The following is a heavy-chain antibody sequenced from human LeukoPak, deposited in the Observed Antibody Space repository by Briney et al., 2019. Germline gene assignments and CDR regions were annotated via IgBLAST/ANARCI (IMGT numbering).Heavy chain of an antibody. CDR2: ISSSGST. CDR3: ARGPYSYDSSGAFDI. J-gene: IGHJ3*02. V-gene: IGHV4-61*02. Sequence: SETLSLTCTVSGDSISSGDYYWSWIRQPAGKGLEWIGRISSSGSTNYNPSLKSRVTVSVDTSKNQFSLKLSSVTAADTAVYFCARGPYSYDSSGAFDIWGQGTMVTVSS. CDR1: GDSISSGDYY. D-gene: IGHD3-22*01.